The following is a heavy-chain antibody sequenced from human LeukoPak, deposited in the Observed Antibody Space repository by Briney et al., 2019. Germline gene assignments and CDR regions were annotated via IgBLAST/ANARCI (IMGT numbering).Heavy chain of an antibody. CDR3: ARTDSSGYYGYDY. J-gene: IGHJ4*02. CDR1: GFTVSSNY. Sequence: GGSLRLSCAASGFTVSSNYMSWVRQAPGKGLEWVSVIYSGGSTYYADSVKGRFTISRDNSKNTLYLQMNSLRAEDTAVYYCARTDSSGYYGYDYWGQGALVTVSS. D-gene: IGHD3-22*01. CDR2: IYSGGST. V-gene: IGHV3-66*01.